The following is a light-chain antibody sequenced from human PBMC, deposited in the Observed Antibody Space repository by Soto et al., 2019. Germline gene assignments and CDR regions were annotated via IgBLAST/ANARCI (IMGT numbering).Light chain of an antibody. CDR2: GAS. J-gene: IGKJ1*01. Sequence: AIQMTQSPTSLSASVGYRVTITCRASQGIKNDLGWYQQKPGKAPKLLSYGASSLQRGVPSRFRGSGLGTDFTLTISSLKPEDFETYYCLQDYNYPWTFGQGTKVDIK. CDR3: LQDYNYPWT. V-gene: IGKV1-6*01. CDR1: QGIKND.